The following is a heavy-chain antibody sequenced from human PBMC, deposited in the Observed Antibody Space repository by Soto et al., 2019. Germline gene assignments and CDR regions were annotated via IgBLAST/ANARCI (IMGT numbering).Heavy chain of an antibody. Sequence: SETLSLTCSVSGDSISSGGHYWSWIRQHPGKGPEWIGYISYSGIAYYNPSLESRFTISVDTSKNQFSLSLTSVTAEDTAVYYCARPLHHHLITMVRGESFPFDPWGQGTLVTVS. CDR1: GDSISSGGHY. J-gene: IGHJ5*02. CDR2: ISYSGIA. CDR3: ARPLHHHLITMVRGESFPFDP. D-gene: IGHD3-10*01. V-gene: IGHV4-31*03.